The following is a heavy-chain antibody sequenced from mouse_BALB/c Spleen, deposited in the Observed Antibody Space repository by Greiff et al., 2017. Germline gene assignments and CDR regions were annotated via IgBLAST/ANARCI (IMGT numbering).Heavy chain of an antibody. Sequence: EVHLVESGGGLVQPGGSLKLSCAASGFTFSSYGMSWVRQTPDKRLELVATINSNGGSTYYPDSVKGRFTISRDNAKNTLYLQMSSLKSEDTAMYYCAREGYYGSSHYFDYWGQGTTLTVSS. CDR2: INSNGGST. D-gene: IGHD1-1*01. V-gene: IGHV5-6-3*01. CDR1: GFTFSSYG. J-gene: IGHJ2*01. CDR3: AREGYYGSSHYFDY.